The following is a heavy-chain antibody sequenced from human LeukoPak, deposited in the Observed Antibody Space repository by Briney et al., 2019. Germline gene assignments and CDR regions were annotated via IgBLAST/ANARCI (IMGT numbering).Heavy chain of an antibody. Sequence: PGRSLRLSCAASGFTFSSYAMHWVRQAPGKGLEWVAVISYDGSNKYYADSVKGRFTISRDNSKNTLYLQMNSLRAEDTAVYYCARDERHYDSSGYHYVWGQGTLVTVS. CDR2: ISYDGSNK. J-gene: IGHJ4*02. D-gene: IGHD3-22*01. V-gene: IGHV3-30*04. CDR1: GFTFSSYA. CDR3: ARDERHYDSSGYHYV.